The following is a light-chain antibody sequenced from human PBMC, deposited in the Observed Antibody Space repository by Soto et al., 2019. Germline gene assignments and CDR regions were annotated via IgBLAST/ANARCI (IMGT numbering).Light chain of an antibody. J-gene: IGKJ1*01. CDR2: DTS. V-gene: IGKV3-15*01. CDR3: QHYNNWPPAWT. Sequence: EIVMTQSPATLSVSPGERVTLSCRAGQSVSSNLAWYQQKPGQAPRLLIYDTSTRATGIPVRFSGSGSGTEFTLTISSLQSEDFAVYYCQHYNNWPPAWTFGQGTKVEIK. CDR1: QSVSSN.